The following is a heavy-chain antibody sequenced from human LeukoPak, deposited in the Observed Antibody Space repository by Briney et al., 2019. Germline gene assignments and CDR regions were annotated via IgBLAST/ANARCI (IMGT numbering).Heavy chain of an antibody. CDR3: ASGIAARRETAFDI. CDR2: ISSSGSTI. V-gene: IGHV3-48*03. J-gene: IGHJ3*02. D-gene: IGHD6-6*01. CDR1: GFTFSSYE. Sequence: PGGSLRLSCAASGFTFSSYEMNWVRQTPGKGLEWVSYISSSGSTIYYADSVKGRFTISRDNAKNSLYLQMNSLRAEDTAVYYCASGIAARRETAFDIWGQGTMVTVSS.